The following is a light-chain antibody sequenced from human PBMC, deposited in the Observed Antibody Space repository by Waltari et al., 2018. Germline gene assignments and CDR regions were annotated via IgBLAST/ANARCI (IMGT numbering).Light chain of an antibody. J-gene: IGKJ1*01. CDR1: QNVNYY. CDR2: GAS. Sequence: EVVLTQSPATLSVSPGERATLSCRASQNVNYYLAWYQQKDGQAPRLLIYGASPRATGIAARFSGSGSGTEFTLTISSLQSEDFAIYYCQQYNLWPWTFDQGTKVDIK. V-gene: IGKV3-15*01. CDR3: QQYNLWPWT.